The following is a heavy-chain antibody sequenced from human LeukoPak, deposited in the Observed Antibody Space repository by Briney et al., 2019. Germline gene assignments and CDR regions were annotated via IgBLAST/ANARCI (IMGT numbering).Heavy chain of an antibody. V-gene: IGHV4-61*02. D-gene: IGHD6-19*01. CDR2: VYSSGST. CDR3: ARGVWLVLVSPNWFDP. J-gene: IGHJ5*02. CDR1: GGSISSGSYY. Sequence: PSQTLSLTCTVSGGSISSGSYYWSWIRQPAGKGLEWIGRVYSSGSTDYNPSLKSRLSISVDTSKIQFSLRLSSVTVADTAVYYCARGVWLVLVSPNWFDPWGQGTLVTVSS.